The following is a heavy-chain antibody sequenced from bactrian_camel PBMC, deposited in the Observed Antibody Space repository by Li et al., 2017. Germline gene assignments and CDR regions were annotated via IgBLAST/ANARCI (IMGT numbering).Heavy chain of an antibody. CDR1: GRTFSRYY. CDR3: ATGGGNWYFDY. D-gene: IGHD2*01. CDR2: ISRNGGRS. J-gene: IGHJ6*01. Sequence: VQLVESGGGLVQPGGSLRLSCAASGRTFSRYYMGWFRQAPGKEREGVAAISRNGGRSDYADSVKGRFTISRDNAKNTVYLQMYSLQSEDTALYYCATGGGNWYFDYWGHGTQVTVS. V-gene: IGHV3S40*01.